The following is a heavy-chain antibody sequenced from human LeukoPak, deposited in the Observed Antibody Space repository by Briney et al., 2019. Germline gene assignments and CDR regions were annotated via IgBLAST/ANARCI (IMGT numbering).Heavy chain of an antibody. Sequence: GGSLRLSCAASGFTFSSYGMHWVRQAPGKGLEGVALISYDGSNKYYADSVKGRFTISRDNSKNTLYLQMNSLRAEDTAVYYCAKDFAGYCSSTSCPGGDFDYWGQGTLVTVSS. CDR1: GFTFSSYG. V-gene: IGHV3-30*18. CDR2: ISYDGSNK. J-gene: IGHJ4*02. D-gene: IGHD2-2*01. CDR3: AKDFAGYCSSTSCPGGDFDY.